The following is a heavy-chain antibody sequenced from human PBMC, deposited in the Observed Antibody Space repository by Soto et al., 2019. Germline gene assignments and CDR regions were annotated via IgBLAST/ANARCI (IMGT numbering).Heavy chain of an antibody. CDR1: GYTFTSYD. V-gene: IGHV1-8*01. D-gene: IGHD4-17*01. Sequence: QVQLVQSGAEVKKPGASVKVSCKASGYTFTSYDINWVRQATGQGLEYLGWMNPNSGNTAYVQKFQGRVAMTWDTSLITAYVELSSLRSEDTAVYFCARGIKYGAYSRWFDPWGQGTLVSVSS. CDR2: MNPNSGNT. J-gene: IGHJ5*02. CDR3: ARGIKYGAYSRWFDP.